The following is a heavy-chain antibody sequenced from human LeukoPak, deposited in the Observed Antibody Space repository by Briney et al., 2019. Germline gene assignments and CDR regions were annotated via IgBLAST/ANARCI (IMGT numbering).Heavy chain of an antibody. CDR3: VTSWVRRPRDV. J-gene: IGHJ4*02. Sequence: GGSLRLSCAASGFSFSDYWMSWVRQAPGKGLEWVADIEPDGSGKTYVDSVKGRFTISRDNAQQSLYLQMDTLTAEDTAVCYCVTSWVRRPRDVWGQGILVTVSS. CDR2: IEPDGSGK. D-gene: IGHD3-10*01. CDR1: GFSFSDYW. V-gene: IGHV3-7*01.